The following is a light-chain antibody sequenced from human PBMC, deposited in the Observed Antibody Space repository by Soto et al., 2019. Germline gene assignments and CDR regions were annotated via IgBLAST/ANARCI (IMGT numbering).Light chain of an antibody. CDR3: HQHFTSAPLT. Sequence: ATRMTQSPSSLSASTGDTVTITCRASQDIGSVLAWYQQKPGTAPQVLFSGASTLHGGVPPRFRGSGSGTDFTLTISSLQPEDFATYYCHQHFTSAPLTFGGGTKVDIK. CDR1: QDIGSV. V-gene: IGKV1-8*01. CDR2: GAS. J-gene: IGKJ4*02.